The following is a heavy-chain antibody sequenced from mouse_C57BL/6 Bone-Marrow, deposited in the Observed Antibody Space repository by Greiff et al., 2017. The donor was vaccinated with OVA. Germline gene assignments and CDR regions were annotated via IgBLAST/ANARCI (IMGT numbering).Heavy chain of an antibody. CDR2: ISDGGSYT. CDR3: ARGRDY. D-gene: IGHD6-1*01. J-gene: IGHJ4*01. CDR1: GFTFSSYA. V-gene: IGHV5-4*03. Sequence: EVKLVESGGGLVKPGGSLKLSCAASGFTFSSYAMSWVRQTPEKRLEWVATISDGGSYTYYPDNVKGRFTISRDNAKNNLYLQMSHLKSEDTAMYYCARGRDYWGQGTSVTGSS.